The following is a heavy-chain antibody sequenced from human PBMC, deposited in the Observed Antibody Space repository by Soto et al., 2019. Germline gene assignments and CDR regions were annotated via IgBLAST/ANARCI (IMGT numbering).Heavy chain of an antibody. CDR3: ARRLDDRADEGFDV. Sequence: QVRLVQSGAEVRKPGSSVKVSCKTSGGTFSTYTIYWVRQAPGQGLEWMGRIIPLCGTTRYAQNFQDRVTITAEESTSTTYMELSSLRAEDTALYYCARRLDDRADEGFDVWGEGTAVTVSA. CDR1: GGTFSTYT. CDR2: IIPLCGTT. J-gene: IGHJ3*01. V-gene: IGHV1-69*18. D-gene: IGHD3-16*01.